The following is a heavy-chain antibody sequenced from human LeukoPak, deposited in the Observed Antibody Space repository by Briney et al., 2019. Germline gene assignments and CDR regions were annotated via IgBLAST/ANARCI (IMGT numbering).Heavy chain of an antibody. Sequence: GGSLRLSCAASGFTFSSYSMNWVRQAPGKGLEWISYISSGSSTIYYADSVKGLFTISRDNSKNSLYLQMNSLRAEDTAVYYCARVLHKRNYDSSDYYGYWGQGTLVTVSS. CDR3: ARVLHKRNYDSSDYYGY. J-gene: IGHJ4*02. D-gene: IGHD3-22*01. CDR2: ISSGSSTI. V-gene: IGHV3-48*01. CDR1: GFTFSSYS.